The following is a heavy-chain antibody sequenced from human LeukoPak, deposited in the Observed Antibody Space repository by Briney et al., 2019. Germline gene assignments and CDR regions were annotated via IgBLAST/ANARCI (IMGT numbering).Heavy chain of an antibody. CDR2: IYPGDSDT. D-gene: IGHD3-22*01. V-gene: IGHV5-51*01. CDR3: ARHTTHYDSSGYYQYGMDV. Sequence: PGESLQISCKGSGYSFTSYWIGWVRQMPGKGLEWMGIIYPGDSDTRYSPSFQGQVTISADKSISTAYLQWSSLKASDTAMYYCARHTTHYDSSGYYQYGMDVWGQGTTVTVSS. J-gene: IGHJ6*02. CDR1: GYSFTSYW.